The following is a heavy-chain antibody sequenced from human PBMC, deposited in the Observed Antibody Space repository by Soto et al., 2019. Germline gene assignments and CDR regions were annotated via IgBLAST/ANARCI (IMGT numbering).Heavy chain of an antibody. V-gene: IGHV1-69*13. D-gene: IGHD6-6*01. CDR1: GGTFSSYA. CDR3: ASPWSVGSSSSYFDY. J-gene: IGHJ4*02. Sequence: ASVKVSCKASGGTFSSYAISWVRQAPGQGLEWMGGIIPIFGTANYAQKFQGRVTITADESTSTAYMELSSLRYEDTALYSCASPWSVGSSSSYFDYWGQGTLVTVSS. CDR2: IIPIFGTA.